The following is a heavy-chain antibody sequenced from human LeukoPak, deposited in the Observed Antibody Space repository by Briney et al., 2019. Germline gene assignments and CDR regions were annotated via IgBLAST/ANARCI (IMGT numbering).Heavy chain of an antibody. CDR3: AKDSATWGFGS. J-gene: IGHJ4*02. CDR1: GFVFSHFN. Sequence: GGSLRLSCAASGFVFSHFNMHWVRQAPGKGLEWVAFIFYEEGKRSYSDSVKGRFTISRDISKRTLYLQMNGLRVEDTAVYYCAKDSATWGFGSWGQGTLVTVSS. V-gene: IGHV3-30*02. CDR2: IFYEEGKR. D-gene: IGHD3-16*01.